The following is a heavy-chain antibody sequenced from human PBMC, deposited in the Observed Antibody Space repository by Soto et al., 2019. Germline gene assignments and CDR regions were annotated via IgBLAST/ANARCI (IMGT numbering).Heavy chain of an antibody. J-gene: IGHJ5*02. CDR3: AATFPYCSGGSCPDFDP. D-gene: IGHD2-15*01. V-gene: IGHV1-58*02. Sequence: EASVKVSCKASGFTFTSSAMQWVRQARGQRLEWIGWIVVGSGNTNYAQKFQERVTITRDMSTSTAYMELSSLRSEDTAVYYCAATFPYCSGGSCPDFDPWGQGTLVTVSS. CDR1: GFTFTSSA. CDR2: IVVGSGNT.